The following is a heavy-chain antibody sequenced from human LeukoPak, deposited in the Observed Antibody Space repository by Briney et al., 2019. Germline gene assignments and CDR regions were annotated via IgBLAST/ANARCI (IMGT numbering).Heavy chain of an antibody. D-gene: IGHD5-18*01. CDR3: ARGASSGYRIDY. Sequence: GSLRLSCAASGFTFNNYWMHWVRQAPGKGLVWVSRISKDGSTTNYADSVKGRFTISRDNAKNTLYLQMNSLTAEDTALYYCARGASSGYRIDYWGQGTLVTVSS. CDR2: ISKDGSTT. J-gene: IGHJ4*02. V-gene: IGHV3-74*01. CDR1: GFTFNNYW.